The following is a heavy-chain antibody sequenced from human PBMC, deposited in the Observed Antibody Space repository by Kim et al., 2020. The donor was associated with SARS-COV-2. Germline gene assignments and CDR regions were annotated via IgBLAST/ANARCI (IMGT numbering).Heavy chain of an antibody. Sequence: GGSLRLSCAASGFTFRNYDMNWVRQAPGKGLEWVSYINARSTTILYADSVKGRFTISRDNAKNSLFLQMNSLRAEDTAVYYCARDPDPHDSSGDWGQGTLVTVSS. V-gene: IGHV3-48*03. CDR3: ARDPDPHDSSGD. CDR2: INARSTTI. J-gene: IGHJ4*02. CDR1: GFTFRNYD. D-gene: IGHD6-25*01.